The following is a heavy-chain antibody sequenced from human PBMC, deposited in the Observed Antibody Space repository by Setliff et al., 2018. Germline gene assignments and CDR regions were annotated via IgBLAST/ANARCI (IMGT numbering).Heavy chain of an antibody. CDR3: TRGPDGYTYQGAFDI. CDR1: GGSFSGYY. D-gene: IGHD5-12*01. CDR2: INHSGST. Sequence: SETLSLTCAVYGGSFSGYYWSWIRQPPGKGLGWIGEINHSGSTNYNPSLKSRVTISVDTSKNQFSLKLSSVTAADTAVYYCTRGPDGYTYQGAFDIWGQGTMVTVSS. V-gene: IGHV4-34*01. J-gene: IGHJ3*02.